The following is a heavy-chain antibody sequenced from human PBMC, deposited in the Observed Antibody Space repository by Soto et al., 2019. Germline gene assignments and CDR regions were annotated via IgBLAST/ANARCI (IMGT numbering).Heavy chain of an antibody. CDR2: IYYSGNT. J-gene: IGHJ4*02. D-gene: IGHD6-19*01. Sequence: SETLSLTCTVSGGSISSSSYCWGWIRQPPGKGLEWIGSIYYSGNTYYNPSLKSRVTISVDTSKNQFSLKLSSVTAADTAVYYCASTAHSSGWYSGGFDYWGQGTLVTVSS. CDR1: GGSISSSSYC. CDR3: ASTAHSSGWYSGGFDY. V-gene: IGHV4-39*07.